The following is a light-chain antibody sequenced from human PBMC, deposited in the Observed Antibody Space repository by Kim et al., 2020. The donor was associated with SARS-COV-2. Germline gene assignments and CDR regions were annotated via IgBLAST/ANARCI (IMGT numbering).Light chain of an antibody. V-gene: IGKV1-12*01. CDR1: EDISRW. CDR2: AAS. Sequence: ASVGDRVTITCRASEDISRWLAWYQQKPGKAPKLLIYAASTLQSGVPSRFSDSGSGTDFTLTISSLQPEDFAVYYCQQANSFPITFGQGTRLEIK. CDR3: QQANSFPIT. J-gene: IGKJ5*01.